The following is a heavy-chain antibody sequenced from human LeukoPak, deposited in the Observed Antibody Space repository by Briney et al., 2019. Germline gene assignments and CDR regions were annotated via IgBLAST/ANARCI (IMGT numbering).Heavy chain of an antibody. CDR3: SRQVVGNDY. Sequence: PSETLSLTCAVYGESSFSSYYWSWIRQTPGGALEWIGEINHSGYTNYNPSLKSRVTLSIDTSKNQFSLRLSSVTAADTAVYYCSRQVVGNDYWGQGTLVNVSS. CDR1: GESSFSSYY. J-gene: IGHJ4*02. V-gene: IGHV4-34*01. CDR2: INHSGYT. D-gene: IGHD3-22*01.